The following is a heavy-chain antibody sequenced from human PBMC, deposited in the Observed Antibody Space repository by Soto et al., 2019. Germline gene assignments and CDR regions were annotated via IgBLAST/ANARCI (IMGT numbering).Heavy chain of an antibody. CDR1: GFTFSSYW. J-gene: IGHJ4*02. CDR2: INSDGSIT. V-gene: IGHV3-74*01. Sequence: EVQLVESGGGLVQPGGSLSLSCAASGFTFSSYWMHWVRQAPGKGLVWVSHINSDGSITTYADSVKGRFTISRDNAKNTLYLQMNSLRAEDTAVYYCARYDSRGQPPINWGQGTLVTVSS. CDR3: ARYDSRGQPPIN. D-gene: IGHD3-22*01.